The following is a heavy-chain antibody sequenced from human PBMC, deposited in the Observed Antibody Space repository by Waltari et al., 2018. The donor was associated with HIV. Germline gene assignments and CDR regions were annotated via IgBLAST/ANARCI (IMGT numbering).Heavy chain of an antibody. CDR3: ARDEIVSSPHYYGLDV. Sequence: VQLRESGPGLVRPSQTLSLTCTVSGASIVSGGYHSNWVRQPAGKGLEWIGRISTSGSVNDNPSLKSRVTISIDTSKNRVSLKLNSVTAADTAVYYCARDEIVSSPHYYGLDVWGQGTTVIVSS. J-gene: IGHJ6*02. CDR1: GASIVSGGY. D-gene: IGHD6-13*01. V-gene: IGHV4-61*02. CDR2: ISTSGSV.